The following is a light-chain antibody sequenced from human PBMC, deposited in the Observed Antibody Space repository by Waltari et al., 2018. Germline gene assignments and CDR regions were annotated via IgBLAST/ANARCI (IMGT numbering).Light chain of an antibody. V-gene: IGKV4-1*01. J-gene: IGKJ4*01. CDR1: QSVLYSSDHRNY. CDR2: WAS. Sequence: DIVMTQSPDSLAVSLGERATINCKSSQSVLYSSDHRNYLAWYQQKPGQPPNPLIYWASTRESGVPDRFSGSGSGTDFTLTISSLQAEDVAVYYCQQYYITPLSFGGGTKVEIK. CDR3: QQYYITPLS.